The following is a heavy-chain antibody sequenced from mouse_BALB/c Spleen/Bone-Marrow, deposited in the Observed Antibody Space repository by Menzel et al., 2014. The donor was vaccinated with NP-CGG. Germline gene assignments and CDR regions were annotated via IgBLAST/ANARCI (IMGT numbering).Heavy chain of an antibody. Sequence: EVKLVESGGGLVQPGGSMKLSCVASGFTFSNYWMNWVRQSPEKGLEWVAEIRLKSNNYATDYAESVKGRFTISRDDSKSSVYLQMNNLRAEDTGIYYFTRRGRGYAMDYWGQGTSVTVSS. CDR3: TRRGRGYAMDY. V-gene: IGHV6-6*02. J-gene: IGHJ4*01. CDR1: GFTFSNYW. CDR2: IRLKSNNYAT.